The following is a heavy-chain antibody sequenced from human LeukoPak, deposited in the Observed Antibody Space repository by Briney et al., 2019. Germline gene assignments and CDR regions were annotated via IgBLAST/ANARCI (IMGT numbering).Heavy chain of an antibody. CDR2: ISDYGSST. V-gene: IGHV3-23*01. CDR3: AKESSSSWLN. J-gene: IGHJ4*02. D-gene: IGHD6-13*01. Sequence: PGGSLRLSWGASGFIFSSSAMTWVRQAPGKGLEWVSGISDYGSSTYYADSVKGRFTISRDNSKNTLYLQLNNLRAEDTAVYYCAKESSSSWLNWGQGTLVTVPS. CDR1: GFIFSSSA.